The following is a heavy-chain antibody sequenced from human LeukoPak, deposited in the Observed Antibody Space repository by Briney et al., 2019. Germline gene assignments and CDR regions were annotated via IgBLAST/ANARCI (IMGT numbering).Heavy chain of an antibody. J-gene: IGHJ4*02. D-gene: IGHD6-6*01. Sequence: PSETLSLTCTVSGGSISSSGYFWGWIRQPPGKGLEWIGSIYNSGSGSTYYNPSLKSRVTISVDTSKNQFSLKLSSVTAADTAVYYCARREGARPMDYWGQGTLVTASS. V-gene: IGHV4-39*01. CDR1: GGSISSSGYF. CDR2: IYNSGSGST. CDR3: ARREGARPMDY.